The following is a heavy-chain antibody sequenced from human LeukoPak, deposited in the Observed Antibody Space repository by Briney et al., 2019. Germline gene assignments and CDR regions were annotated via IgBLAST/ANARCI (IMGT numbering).Heavy chain of an antibody. CDR2: INWNGGST. Sequence: GGSLRLSCAASGFTFSSYAMSWVRQAPGKGLEWVSGINWNGGSTGYADSVKGRFTISRDNAKNSLYLQMNSLRAEDTALYYCAKDISSGWKGGAFDIWGQGTMVTVSS. J-gene: IGHJ3*02. CDR1: GFTFSSYA. CDR3: AKDISSGWKGGAFDI. V-gene: IGHV3-20*04. D-gene: IGHD6-19*01.